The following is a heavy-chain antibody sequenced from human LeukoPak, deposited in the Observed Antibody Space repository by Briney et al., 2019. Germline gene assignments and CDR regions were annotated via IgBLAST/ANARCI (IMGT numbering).Heavy chain of an antibody. Sequence: PGGSLRLSCAASGFSFSFYGMHWVRQAPGKGLEWVALIWHDGNEKYYADSVKGRFTISRDNSKNTLFLLLNNLRAEDTAVYYCSRDANYYDSSRHYFDAFDIWGQGTMVTVSS. V-gene: IGHV3-33*01. D-gene: IGHD3-22*01. CDR3: SRDANYYDSSRHYFDAFDI. CDR2: IWHDGNEK. J-gene: IGHJ3*02. CDR1: GFSFSFYG.